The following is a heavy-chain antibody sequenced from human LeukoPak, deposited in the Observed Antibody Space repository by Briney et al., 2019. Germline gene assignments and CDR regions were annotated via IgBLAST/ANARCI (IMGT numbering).Heavy chain of an antibody. CDR2: FDPEDGEPEDGES. CDR3: ARGIQAGAFDI. V-gene: IGHV1-24*01. D-gene: IGHD1-1*01. J-gene: IGHJ3*02. CDR1: GYTLAELL. Sequence: ASVTVSCMVSGYTLAELLMHWVRQAPGKGLEWMGGFDPEDGEPEDGESIDAQKFQGRVTMTEDTSTNTAYMELSRLTSEDTAVYYCARGIQAGAFDIWGQGTMVTVSS.